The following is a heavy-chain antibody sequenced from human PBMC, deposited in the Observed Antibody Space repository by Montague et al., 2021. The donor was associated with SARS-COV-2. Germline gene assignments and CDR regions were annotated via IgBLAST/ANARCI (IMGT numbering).Heavy chain of an antibody. D-gene: IGHD4-23*01. CDR2: ISHSGST. CDR1: GGSISSNLFY. V-gene: IGHV4-39*01. J-gene: IGHJ2*01. Sequence: SETLSLTYTVSGGSISSNLFYWGWIRQLPGKGLEWIGSISHSGSTYYNPSLKSRVTLSVDTSKNQFSLKLISLTAADTAMYYCARHVDPSGGNCRNWYFDLWGRATLVTVSS. CDR3: ARHVDPSGGNCRNWYFDL.